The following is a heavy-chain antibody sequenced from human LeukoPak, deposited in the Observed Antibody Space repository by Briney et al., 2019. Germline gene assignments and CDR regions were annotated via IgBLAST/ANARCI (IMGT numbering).Heavy chain of an antibody. Sequence: HAGGSLRLSCTTSGFTFGDHAMSWARQAPGKGLEWVGFIRSKGYGGTTEYAASVKGRFAISRDDSKSIAYLQMNSLKTEDTAVYYCTRGPTQQWVYYGMDVWGQGTTVIVSS. D-gene: IGHD5-18*01. CDR3: TRGPTQQWVYYGMDV. J-gene: IGHJ6*02. CDR2: IRSKGYGGTT. V-gene: IGHV3-49*04. CDR1: GFTFGDHA.